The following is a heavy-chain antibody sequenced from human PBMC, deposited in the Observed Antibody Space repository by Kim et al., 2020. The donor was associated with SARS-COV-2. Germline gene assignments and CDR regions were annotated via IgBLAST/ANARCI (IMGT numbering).Heavy chain of an antibody. V-gene: IGHV1-69*13. J-gene: IGHJ4*02. CDR3: AWCGSTIFGVERDAGRFDY. CDR2: IIPIFGTA. Sequence: SVKVSCKASGGTFSSYAISWVRQAPGQGLEWMGGIIPIFGTANYAQKFQGRVTITADESTSTAYMELSSLRSEDTAVYYCAWCGSTIFGVERDAGRFDYWGQGTLVTVSS. CDR1: GGTFSSYA. D-gene: IGHD3-3*01.